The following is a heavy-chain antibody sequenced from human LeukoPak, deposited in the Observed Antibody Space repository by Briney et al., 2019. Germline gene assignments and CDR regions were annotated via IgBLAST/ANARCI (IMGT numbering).Heavy chain of an antibody. J-gene: IGHJ4*02. CDR2: IDPNSGGT. CDR1: GYTFSDYY. CDR3: ARSLARTIAAAAF. D-gene: IGHD6-13*01. V-gene: IGHV1-2*02. Sequence: ASVKVSCKTSGYTFSDYYIHWVRQAPGQGLEWMGWIDPNSGGTGYAQKFQGRVTMTRDTSISTAYMELSRLTSADTAVYYCARSLARTIAAAAFWGQGTLVTVSA.